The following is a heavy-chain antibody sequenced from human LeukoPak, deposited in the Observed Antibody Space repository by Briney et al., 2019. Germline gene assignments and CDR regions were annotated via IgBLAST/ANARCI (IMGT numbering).Heavy chain of an antibody. J-gene: IGHJ4*02. Sequence: SETLSLTYTVSGYSISSGYYWGWIRQPPGKGLDWIGSIYHSGSTYYNPSLKSRVTITVDTSKNQFSLKLSSVTAADTAVYYCAREGYYDFWSGLYYFDYWGQGTLVTVSS. V-gene: IGHV4-38-2*02. CDR1: GYSISSGYY. D-gene: IGHD3-3*01. CDR2: IYHSGST. CDR3: AREGYYDFWSGLYYFDY.